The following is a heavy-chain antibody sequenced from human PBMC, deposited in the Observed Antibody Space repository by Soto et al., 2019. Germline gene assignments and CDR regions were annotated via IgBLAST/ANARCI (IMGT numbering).Heavy chain of an antibody. Sequence: QVQLVQSGAEVKKPGSSVKVSCKASGGTFSSYAISWVRQAPGQGLEWMGGIIPIFGTANYAQKFQGRVTITADESTSTAYMELSSLRSEDTAVCYCARSRGGYYYDSRDPPPLDYWGQGTLVTVSS. CDR2: IIPIFGTA. CDR1: GGTFSSYA. J-gene: IGHJ4*02. CDR3: ARSRGGYYYDSRDPPPLDY. D-gene: IGHD3-22*01. V-gene: IGHV1-69*01.